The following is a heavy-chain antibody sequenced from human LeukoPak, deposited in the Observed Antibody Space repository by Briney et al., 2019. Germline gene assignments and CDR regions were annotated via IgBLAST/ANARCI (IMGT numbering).Heavy chain of an antibody. J-gene: IGHJ4*02. V-gene: IGHV3-74*01. CDR3: ARARVGDPTDY. Sequence: GGSLRLSCAASGFPFSSYAMYWVRQAPGKGLVWVSRVHGDGNNIGYADSVKGRFTIFRDNAKNTLYLQMNSLRPDGTAVYYCARARVGDPTDYWGQGTLVTVSS. D-gene: IGHD1-26*01. CDR2: VHGDGNNI. CDR1: GFPFSSYA.